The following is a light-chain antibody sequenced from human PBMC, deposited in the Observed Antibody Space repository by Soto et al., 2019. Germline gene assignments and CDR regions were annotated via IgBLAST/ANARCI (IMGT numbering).Light chain of an antibody. CDR2: WAS. CDR3: KKYYSTPLT. J-gene: IGKJ4*01. CDR1: QGVLYSSNNKNY. Sequence: DIVMTQSPDSLAVSLGERAPIRCQSSQGVLYSSNNKNYLAWYQQKPGQPPKLLIYWASTRESGVPDRFSGSGSGTDFTLTISSLQAEDVAVYYCKKYYSTPLTFGGGTKVDIK. V-gene: IGKV4-1*01.